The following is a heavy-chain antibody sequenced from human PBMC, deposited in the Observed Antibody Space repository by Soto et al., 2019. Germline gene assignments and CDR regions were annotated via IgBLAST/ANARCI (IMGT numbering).Heavy chain of an antibody. CDR1: GFSLSNARMG. D-gene: IGHD6-13*01. CDR2: IFSNDEK. V-gene: IGHV2-26*01. CDR3: AQISRTGYSRTGVIDY. J-gene: IGHJ4*02. Sequence: QVTLKESGPVLVKPTETLTLTCTVSGFSLSNARMGVSWIHQPPGKALEWLAHIFSNDEKSYSTSLKSRLTISKDTSKSQVVLTMTNMDPVDTATYYCAQISRTGYSRTGVIDYWGQGTLVTVSS.